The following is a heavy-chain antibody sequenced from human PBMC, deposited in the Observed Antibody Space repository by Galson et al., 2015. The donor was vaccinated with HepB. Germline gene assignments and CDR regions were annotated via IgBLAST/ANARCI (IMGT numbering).Heavy chain of an antibody. V-gene: IGHV1-69*13. CDR2: IIPIFGTA. CDR3: ARDLTVVDYGVGRLNWFDP. Sequence: SVKVSCKASGGTFSSYAISWVRQAPGQGLEWMGGIIPIFGTANYAQKFQGRVTITADESTSTAYMELSSLRSEDTAVYYCARDLTVVDYGVGRLNWFDPWGQGTLVTVSS. D-gene: IGHD4-17*01. CDR1: GGTFSSYA. J-gene: IGHJ5*02.